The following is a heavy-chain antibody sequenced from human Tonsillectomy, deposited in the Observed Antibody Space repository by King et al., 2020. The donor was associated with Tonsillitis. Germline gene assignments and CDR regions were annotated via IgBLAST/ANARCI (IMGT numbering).Heavy chain of an antibody. CDR3: NRSGQLAAFDY. V-gene: IGHV3-73*02. Sequence: VQLVESGGGLVQPGGSLKVSCAASGFTFSGSAMHWVRQAPGKGLEWVGRIRSKAKSYATAYAASVKGRFTISRDDSKNTAYLQMNSLKTEDTAVYYCNRSGQLAAFDYWGQGTLVTVSS. J-gene: IGHJ4*02. CDR2: IRSKAKSYAT. D-gene: IGHD6-6*01. CDR1: GFTFSGSA.